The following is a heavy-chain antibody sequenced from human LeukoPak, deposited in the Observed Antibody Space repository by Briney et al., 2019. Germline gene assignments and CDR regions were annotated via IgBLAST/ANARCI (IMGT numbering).Heavy chain of an antibody. CDR2: FDPEDGET. CDR3: ATPVRNDFWSGYSGAFDL. V-gene: IGHV1-24*01. Sequence: GASVKVSCKVSGYTLIELFMHGVRQAPGKGLEWMGGFDPEDGETIYTQKFQGRVTMTEDTSADTAYMELSSLTSEDTAVYYCATPVRNDFWSGYSGAFDLWGQGTMVTVSS. CDR1: GYTLIELF. J-gene: IGHJ3*01. D-gene: IGHD3-3*01.